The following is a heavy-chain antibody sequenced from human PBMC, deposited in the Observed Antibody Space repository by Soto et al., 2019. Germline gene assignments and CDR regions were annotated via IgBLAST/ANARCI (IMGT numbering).Heavy chain of an antibody. Sequence: SVKVSCKASGGTFSSYAISWVRQAPGQGLEWMGGIIPIFGTANYAQKFQGRVTITADKSTSTAYMELSSLRSEDTAVYYCARYPSGSRIAVAGQFDYWGQGTLVTVSS. V-gene: IGHV1-69*06. CDR1: GGTFSSYA. J-gene: IGHJ4*01. CDR3: ARYPSGSRIAVAGQFDY. D-gene: IGHD6-19*01. CDR2: IIPIFGTA.